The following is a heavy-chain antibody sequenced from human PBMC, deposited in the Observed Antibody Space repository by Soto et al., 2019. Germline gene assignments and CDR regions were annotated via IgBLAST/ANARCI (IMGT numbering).Heavy chain of an antibody. CDR3: ARDDYTYGVY. CDR2: IGPYGNSK. V-gene: IGHV3-11*01. Sequence: GGSLRLSCAASGFSFRYYFMSWMRQAPGKGLEWVAYIGPYGNSKYYADSVKGRFTISRDDATNSLYLHMNSLRAEDTAVYYCARDDYTYGVYWGQGTPVTVSS. D-gene: IGHD2-2*02. CDR1: GFSFRYYF. J-gene: IGHJ4*02.